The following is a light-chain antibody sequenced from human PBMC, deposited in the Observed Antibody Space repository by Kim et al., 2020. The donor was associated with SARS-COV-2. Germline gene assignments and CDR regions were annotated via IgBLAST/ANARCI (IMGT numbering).Light chain of an antibody. CDR2: DAS. J-gene: IGKJ4*01. CDR3: HQYEAFPLT. CDR1: RSLNIC. Sequence: ASVGDGVTITCRASRSLNICLAWYQQKPGKAPKPLIYDASSLESGVPSKFRGSGSGTEFTLTITSLQPDDFATYYCHQYEAFPLTFGGGTKVEIK. V-gene: IGKV1-5*01.